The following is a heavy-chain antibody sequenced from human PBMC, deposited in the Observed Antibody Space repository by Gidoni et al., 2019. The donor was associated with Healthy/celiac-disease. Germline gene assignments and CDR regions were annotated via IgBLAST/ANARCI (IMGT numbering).Heavy chain of an antibody. CDR2: IYYSGST. Sequence: QLHLQESGPGLVKPSATLSLTCTVSGGSISSSSYYWGWIRQPPGKGLEWIGSIYYSGSTYYNPSLKSRVTISVDTSKNQFSLKLSSVTAADTAVYYCARTSGYDFWSGYWGHDAFDIWGQGTMVTVSS. CDR3: ARTSGYDFWSGYWGHDAFDI. D-gene: IGHD3-3*01. CDR1: GGSISSSSYY. V-gene: IGHV4-39*01. J-gene: IGHJ3*02.